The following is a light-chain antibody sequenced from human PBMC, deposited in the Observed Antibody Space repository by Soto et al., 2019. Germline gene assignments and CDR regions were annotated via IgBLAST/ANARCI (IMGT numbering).Light chain of an antibody. Sequence: QSALTQPASVSGSPGQSITISCTGTSSDVGGYNYVSWYQQHPGKAPKLMIYDVNNRPSGVSNRFSGSKSGTTASLTISGLQAEDKADYYCSSYTSSRSRVVFGGGTQLTVL. J-gene: IGLJ2*01. CDR1: SSDVGGYNY. CDR2: DVN. V-gene: IGLV2-14*01. CDR3: SSYTSSRSRVV.